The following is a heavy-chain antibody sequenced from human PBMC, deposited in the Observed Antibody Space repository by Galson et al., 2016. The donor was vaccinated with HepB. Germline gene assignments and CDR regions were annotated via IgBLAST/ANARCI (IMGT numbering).Heavy chain of an antibody. V-gene: IGHV3-74*01. J-gene: IGHJ4*02. Sequence: SLRLSCAASGFAFSSYWMYWVRQPPGKGLVWVSRINSDGSRRTYADSVKGRFTVSRDNAKNSLYRLMNSLRAEDTAVYYCARVRGDYGGTYDSWGQGTLVTVSS. D-gene: IGHD4-23*01. CDR1: GFAFSSYW. CDR2: INSDGSRR. CDR3: ARVRGDYGGTYDS.